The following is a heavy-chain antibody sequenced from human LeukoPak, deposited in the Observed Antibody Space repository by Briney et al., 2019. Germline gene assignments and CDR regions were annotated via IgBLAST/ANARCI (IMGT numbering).Heavy chain of an antibody. CDR2: IYTRGST. D-gene: IGHD3-22*01. V-gene: IGHV4-4*07. Sequence: SETLSLTCTVSGGSISSYYWSWIRQPAGKGLEWIGRIYTRGSTNYNPSLKSRVTISVDKSKNQFSLKLSSVTAADTAVYYCARAFPYYYDSSGYSTYYYYYYYMDVWGKGTTVTVSS. CDR1: GGSISSYY. CDR3: ARAFPYYYDSSGYSTYYYYYYYMDV. J-gene: IGHJ6*03.